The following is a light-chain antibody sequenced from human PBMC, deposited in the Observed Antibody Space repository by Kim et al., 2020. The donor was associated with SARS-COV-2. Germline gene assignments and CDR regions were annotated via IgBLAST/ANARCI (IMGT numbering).Light chain of an antibody. V-gene: IGKV3-11*01. J-gene: IGKJ2*01. Sequence: EIVLTQSPATLSLSPGERATLSCRASESVYSYLAWYQQKPGQAPRLLIYDASNRATGIPARFSGSGSGTDFTLTISSLESEDFAVYYCQQRGNWPPYTFGQGTKVDIK. CDR2: DAS. CDR1: ESVYSY. CDR3: QQRGNWPPYT.